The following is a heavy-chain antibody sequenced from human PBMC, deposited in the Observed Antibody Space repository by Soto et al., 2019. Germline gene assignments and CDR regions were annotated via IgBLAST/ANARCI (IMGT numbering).Heavy chain of an antibody. CDR3: ARSIVVVTALDY. V-gene: IGHV1-3*01. Sequence: ASVKVSCKASGYTFTSYAMHWVRQAPGQRLEWIGWINAGNGNTKYSQKLQGRVTITRDTSASTAYMELSSLRSEDTAVYYCARSIVVVTALDYWGQGTLVTVSS. CDR1: GYTFTSYA. CDR2: INAGNGNT. D-gene: IGHD2-21*02. J-gene: IGHJ4*02.